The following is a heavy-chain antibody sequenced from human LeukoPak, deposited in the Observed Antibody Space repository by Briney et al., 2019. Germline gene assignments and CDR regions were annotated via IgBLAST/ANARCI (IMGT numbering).Heavy chain of an antibody. CDR1: GGTFSSYA. CDR2: IIPIFGTA. Sequence: ASVKVSCKASGGTFSSYAISWVRQAPGQGLEWMGGIIPIFGTANYAQKFQGRVTITADESPSTDYMELSSLRSEDTAVYYCARVGQWLVLDSWFDPWGQGTLVTVSS. V-gene: IGHV1-69*13. CDR3: ARVGQWLVLDSWFDP. J-gene: IGHJ5*02. D-gene: IGHD6-19*01.